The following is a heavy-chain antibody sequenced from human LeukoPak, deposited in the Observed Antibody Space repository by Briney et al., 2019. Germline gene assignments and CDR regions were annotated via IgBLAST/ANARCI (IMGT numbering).Heavy chain of an antibody. CDR3: ARGGGLDV. D-gene: IGHD3-16*01. CDR1: GFVFRRYG. V-gene: IGHV3-7*03. CDR2: INHNGNVN. J-gene: IGHJ6*02. Sequence: GGSLRLSCTVSGFVFRRYGMQWVRQAPGKGLEWVASINHNGNVNYYVDSVKGRFTISRDNAKNSLYLQMSNLRAEDTAVYFCARGGGLDVWGQGATVTVSS.